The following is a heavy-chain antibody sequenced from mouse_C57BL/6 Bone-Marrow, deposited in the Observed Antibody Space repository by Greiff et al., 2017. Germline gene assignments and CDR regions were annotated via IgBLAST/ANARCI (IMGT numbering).Heavy chain of an antibody. J-gene: IGHJ4*01. D-gene: IGHD4-1*01. CDR3: ARDLGNYYAMGC. V-gene: IGHV5-4*01. CDR2: ISDGGSYT. CDR1: GYTFSSYA. Sequence: EVQLQESGGGLVKPGGSLKLSCAASGYTFSSYAMSWVRQTPEKRLEWVATISDGGSYTYYPDNVKGRFTISRDNAKNNPYLQMSHLKSEDTAMYYCARDLGNYYAMGCWGQGTSVTVAS.